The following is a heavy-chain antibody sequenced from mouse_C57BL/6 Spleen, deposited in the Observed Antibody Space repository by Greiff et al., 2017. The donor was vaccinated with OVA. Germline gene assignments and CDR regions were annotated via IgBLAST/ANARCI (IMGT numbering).Heavy chain of an antibody. CDR3: ARAIYYDYPYYFDY. V-gene: IGHV5-4*01. CDR2: ISDGGSYT. J-gene: IGHJ2*01. CDR1: GFTFSSYA. Sequence: VQLKESGGGLVKPGGSLKLSCAASGFTFSSYAMSWVRQTPEKRLEWVATISDGGSYTYYPDNVKGRFTISRDNAKNNLYLQMSHLKSEDTAMYYCARAIYYDYPYYFDYWGQGTTLTVSS. D-gene: IGHD2-4*01.